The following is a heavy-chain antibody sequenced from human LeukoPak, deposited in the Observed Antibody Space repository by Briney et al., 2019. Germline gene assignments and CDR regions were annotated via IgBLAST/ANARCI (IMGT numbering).Heavy chain of an antibody. Sequence: GGSLRLSCAASGFNFSSYAMTWVRLSPGKGLEWVAAITDNGNTTYYADSVKGRFTISRDNSKNTLYLQMNSLRAEDTAVYYCATLRLSDHFDYWGQGTLVTVSS. D-gene: IGHD2-15*01. J-gene: IGHJ4*02. CDR3: ATLRLSDHFDY. CDR1: GFNFSSYA. CDR2: ITDNGNTT. V-gene: IGHV3-23*01.